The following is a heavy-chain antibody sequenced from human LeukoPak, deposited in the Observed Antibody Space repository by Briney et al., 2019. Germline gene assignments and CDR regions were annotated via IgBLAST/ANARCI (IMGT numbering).Heavy chain of an antibody. V-gene: IGHV3-30-3*01. Sequence: GGSLRLSCAASGFTFSSYWMSWVRQAPGKGLEWVAVIPYDGSNKYYADSVKGRFTISRDNSKNTLYLQMNSLRAEDTAVYYCARDISMAPGYWGQGTLVTVSS. CDR2: IPYDGSNK. J-gene: IGHJ4*02. CDR3: ARDISMAPGY. D-gene: IGHD2/OR15-2a*01. CDR1: GFTFSSYW.